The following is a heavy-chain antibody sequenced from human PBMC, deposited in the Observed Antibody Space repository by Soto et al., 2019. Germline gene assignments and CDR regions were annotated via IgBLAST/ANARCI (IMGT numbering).Heavy chain of an antibody. Sequence: QVQLVQSGAEVKRAGASVKVSCKTSGYRFSDYGISWVRQAPGQGLEWMGWISAYNGNTKYAQKSQDRVPVTTDTSRSTGYLELRSLTSDDTAIYYCARESIRAMEYNGLDVWGQGTAVTVSS. V-gene: IGHV1-18*01. CDR2: ISAYNGNT. J-gene: IGHJ6*02. CDR1: GYRFSDYG. D-gene: IGHD3-10*01. CDR3: ARESIRAMEYNGLDV.